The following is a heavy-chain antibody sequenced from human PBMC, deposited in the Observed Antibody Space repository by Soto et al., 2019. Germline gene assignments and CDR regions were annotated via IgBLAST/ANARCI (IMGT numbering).Heavy chain of an antibody. D-gene: IGHD3-16*01. Sequence: QIQLVQSGPEVKKPGTSVKVSCKASGFTFTSSAVQWVRQARGQRLEWIGWKGVGSGNRHYAQKLQERVTITRDMAINTADMELSSRRAEDTAVYYCAALGVNFDHWGQGTLVTVSS. V-gene: IGHV1-58*01. J-gene: IGHJ4*02. CDR3: AALGVNFDH. CDR2: KGVGSGNR. CDR1: GFTFTSSA.